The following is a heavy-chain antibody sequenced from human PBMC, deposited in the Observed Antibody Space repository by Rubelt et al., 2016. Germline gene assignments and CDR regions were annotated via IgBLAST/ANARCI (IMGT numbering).Heavy chain of an antibody. CDR3: ARALRLENFDY. D-gene: IGHD5-24*01. J-gene: IGHJ4*02. CDR2: ISSSSSYR. V-gene: IGHV3-21*01. Sequence: EVQLVESGGGLVQPGRSLRLSCAASGFTFDDYAMHWVRQAPGKGLEWVSSISSSSSYRYYADSVKGRFTISRDNAKNSLYLQMNSLRAEDTAVYYCARALRLENFDYWGQGTLVTVSS. CDR1: GFTFDDYA.